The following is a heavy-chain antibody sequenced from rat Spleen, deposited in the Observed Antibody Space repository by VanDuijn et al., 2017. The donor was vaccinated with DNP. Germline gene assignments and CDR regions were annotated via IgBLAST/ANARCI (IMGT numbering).Heavy chain of an antibody. CDR3: ARQNNYFDY. CDR2: IGSPAYAP. CDR1: GFTFSAYY. Sequence: EVQLVESGGGLVQPGRSLKLSCAASGFTFSAYYMAWVRQAPAKGLEWVAYIGSPAYAPYHTDSVKGRFAISRDNAKSTLYLQMNSLRSEDMATYYCARQNNYFDYWGQGVMVTVSS. V-gene: IGHV5-22*01. J-gene: IGHJ2*01.